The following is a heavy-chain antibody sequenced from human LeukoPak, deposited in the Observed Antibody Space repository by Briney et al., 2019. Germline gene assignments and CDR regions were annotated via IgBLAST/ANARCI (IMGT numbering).Heavy chain of an antibody. CDR3: ARAPRGYCSSTSCYAFDY. V-gene: IGHV3-11*01. D-gene: IGHD2-2*01. CDR2: ISSSGSTI. J-gene: IGHJ4*02. CDR1: GFTFSDYY. Sequence: GGSLRLSCAASGFTFSDYYMSWIRQAPGKGLEWVSYISSSGSTIYYADSVKGRFTISRDNAKNSLYLQMNSLRAEDTAVYYCARAPRGYCSSTSCYAFDYWGQGTLVTVSS.